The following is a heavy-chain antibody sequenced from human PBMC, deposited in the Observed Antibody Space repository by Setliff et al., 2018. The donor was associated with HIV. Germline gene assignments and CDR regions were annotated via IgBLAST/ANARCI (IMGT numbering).Heavy chain of an antibody. V-gene: IGHV4-34*01. J-gene: IGHJ1*01. Sequence: PSETLSLTCGVDDGSLSGYSWSWIRQSPGKGLEWIGEVSRGGSTTYNPSLKSRLTIAVDTSKNQFSLKLSSVTAADTAVYYCARRASGWNGAHFQHWGQGTLVTVSS. CDR3: ARRASGWNGAHFQH. CDR1: DGSLSGYS. D-gene: IGHD6-19*01. CDR2: VSRGGST.